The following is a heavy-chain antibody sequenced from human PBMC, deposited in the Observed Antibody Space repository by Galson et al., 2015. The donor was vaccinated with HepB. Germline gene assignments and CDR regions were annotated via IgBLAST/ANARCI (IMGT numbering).Heavy chain of an antibody. CDR1: GFDFSSYA. J-gene: IGHJ3*01. D-gene: IGHD4-17*01. CDR2: VRGRYVDHT. V-gene: IGHV3-23*01. CDR3: AKEKGNDYEEHFFDAFDV. Sequence: SLRLSCAASGFDFSSYAMNWVRQAPGKGLEWVLAVRGRYVDHTYYPDSVKGRFTISRDNSRNTLYLQMNNLRAEDTAIYYCAKEKGNDYEEHFFDAFDVWGQGTVVTVSS.